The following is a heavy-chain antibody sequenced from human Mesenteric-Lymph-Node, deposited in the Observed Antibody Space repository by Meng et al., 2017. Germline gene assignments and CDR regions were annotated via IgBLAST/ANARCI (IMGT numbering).Heavy chain of an antibody. V-gene: IGHV1-46*01. CDR1: GGTFSSYA. D-gene: IGHD1-14*01. J-gene: IGHJ6*02. CDR3: ARDNRHGGVTDPVYDYYGMDV. Sequence: ASVKVSCKASGGTFSSYAISWVRQAPGQGLEWMGIINPSGGSTSYAQKFQGRVTMARDTSTSTVYMELSTLRSEDTAVYYGARDNRHGGVTDPVYDYYGMDVWGQGTTVTVSS. CDR2: INPSGGST.